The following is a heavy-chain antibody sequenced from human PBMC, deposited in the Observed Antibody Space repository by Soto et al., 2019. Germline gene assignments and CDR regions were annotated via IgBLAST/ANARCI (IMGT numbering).Heavy chain of an antibody. D-gene: IGHD5-18*01. Sequence: LRLSCAASGFTFSDHYMDWVRQAPGKGLEWVGRTRNKANSYTTEYAASVKGRFTISRDDSKNSLYLQMNSLKTEDTAVYYCAREGRGYSYGLDALDIWGQGTMVTVSS. CDR1: GFTFSDHY. CDR3: AREGRGYSYGLDALDI. V-gene: IGHV3-72*01. J-gene: IGHJ3*02. CDR2: TRNKANSYTT.